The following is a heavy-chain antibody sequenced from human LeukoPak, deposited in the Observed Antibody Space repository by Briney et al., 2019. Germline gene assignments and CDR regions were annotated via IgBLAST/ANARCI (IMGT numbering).Heavy chain of an antibody. CDR3: ARQGYSSSCPYFDY. D-gene: IGHD6-13*01. CDR2: IYYSGST. V-gene: IGHV4-39*01. Sequence: SETLSLTCTVSGGSISSSSYYWGWLRQPPGKGLEWIGSIYYSGSTYYTPSLRSRVTISVDTSKNQFSLKLSSVTAADTAVYYCARQGYSSSCPYFDYWGQGTLVTVSS. J-gene: IGHJ4*02. CDR1: GGSISSSSYY.